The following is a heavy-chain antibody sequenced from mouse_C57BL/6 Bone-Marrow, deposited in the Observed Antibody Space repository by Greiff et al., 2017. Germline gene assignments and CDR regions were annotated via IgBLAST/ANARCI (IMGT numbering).Heavy chain of an antibody. D-gene: IGHD4-1*01. CDR2: ISSGGSYT. J-gene: IGHJ2*01. V-gene: IGHV5-6*01. CDR3: ARRGTDWDRDVDY. Sequence: DVQLVESGGDLVKPGASLKLSCAASGFTFSSYGMSWVRQTPGQRLEWVATISSGGSYTYYTDSVKGRYTMSIDNATNTLYLQMSSLRSEDSAVYYCARRGTDWDRDVDYWGQGTTVTAAS. CDR1: GFTFSSYG.